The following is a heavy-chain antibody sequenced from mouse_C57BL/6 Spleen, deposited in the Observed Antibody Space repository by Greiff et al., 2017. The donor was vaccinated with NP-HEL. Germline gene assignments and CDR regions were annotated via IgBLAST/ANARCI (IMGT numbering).Heavy chain of an antibody. V-gene: IGHV1-82*01. CDR2: IYPGDGDT. CDR3: ARPLQTAQATAWFAY. CDR1: GYAFSSSW. J-gene: IGHJ3*01. D-gene: IGHD3-2*02. Sequence: QVQLQQSGPELVKPGASVKISCKASGYAFSSSWMNWVKQRPGKGLEWIGRIYPGDGDTNYNGKFKGKATLTADKSSSTAYMQLSSLTSEDSAVYFCARPLQTAQATAWFAYWGQGTLVTVSA.